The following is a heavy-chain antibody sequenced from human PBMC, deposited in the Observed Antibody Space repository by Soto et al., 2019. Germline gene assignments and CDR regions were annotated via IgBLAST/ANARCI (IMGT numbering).Heavy chain of an antibody. CDR2: INTDGRNK. Sequence: PGGSLRLSCAASGFSFSNYWMHWVRQAPGKGLEWVARINTDGRNKDYADSVKGRFTISRDNSKNTLYLQMNSLRAEDTAVYYCASEAPDYYDSSGYYPNYWGQGTLVTVSS. V-gene: IGHV3-74*01. J-gene: IGHJ4*02. D-gene: IGHD3-22*01. CDR3: ASEAPDYYDSSGYYPNY. CDR1: GFSFSNYW.